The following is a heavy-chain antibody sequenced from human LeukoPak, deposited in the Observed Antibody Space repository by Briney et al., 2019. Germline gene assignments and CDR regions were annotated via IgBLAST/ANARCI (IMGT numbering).Heavy chain of an antibody. CDR2: ISGSGGST. Sequence: GESLRLSCAASGFTFSSYAMSWVRQAPGKGLEWVSAISGSGGSTYYADSVKGRFTISRDNSKNTLYLQMNSLRAEDTAVYYCAKDGIVGATTYYYYGMDVWGQGTTVTVSS. CDR1: GFTFSSYA. CDR3: AKDGIVGATTYYYYGMDV. J-gene: IGHJ6*02. V-gene: IGHV3-23*01. D-gene: IGHD1-26*01.